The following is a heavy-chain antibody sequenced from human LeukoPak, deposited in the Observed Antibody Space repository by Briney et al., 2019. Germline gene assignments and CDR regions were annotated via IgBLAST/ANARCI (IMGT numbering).Heavy chain of an antibody. Sequence: ASVKVSCKASGYTFTDYYMHWVRQAPGQGLEWMGWINPNSGGTNYAQKFQGRVTMTRDTSISTAYMELSRLRSDDTAVYYCARDRTVEKQQLVTFDPWGQGTLVTVSS. J-gene: IGHJ5*02. V-gene: IGHV1-2*02. CDR2: INPNSGGT. CDR1: GYTFTDYY. D-gene: IGHD6-13*01. CDR3: ARDRTVEKQQLVTFDP.